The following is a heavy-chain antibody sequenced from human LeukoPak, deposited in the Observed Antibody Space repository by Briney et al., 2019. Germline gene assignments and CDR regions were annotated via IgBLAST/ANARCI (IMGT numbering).Heavy chain of an antibody. CDR2: ISSSRSFI. CDR1: GFTFTTYT. J-gene: IGHJ4*02. Sequence: GGSLRLSCAASGFTFTTYTMNWVPQGPGKGLEWVSSISSSRSFIYYADSVKGRFTISRDNAKNSLFLQMNTLRAEDTAVYYCAREDMGQMFDYWGQGTLVTVSS. CDR3: AREDMGQMFDY. V-gene: IGHV3-21*01. D-gene: IGHD2-15*01.